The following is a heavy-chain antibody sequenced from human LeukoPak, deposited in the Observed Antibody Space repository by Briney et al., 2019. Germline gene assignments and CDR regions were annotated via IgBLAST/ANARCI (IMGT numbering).Heavy chain of an antibody. CDR1: GESFSGYY. CDR2: ISHSGIT. J-gene: IGHJ4*02. CDR3: ARLAVAGTIDY. Sequence: SETLSLTCGVQGESFSGYYWSWIRQPPGKGLEWIGEISHSGITNYSPSLQSRVTISVDTSKNQFSLKLSSVTAADTAVYYCARLAVAGTIDYWGQGTLVTVSS. D-gene: IGHD6-19*01. V-gene: IGHV4-34*01.